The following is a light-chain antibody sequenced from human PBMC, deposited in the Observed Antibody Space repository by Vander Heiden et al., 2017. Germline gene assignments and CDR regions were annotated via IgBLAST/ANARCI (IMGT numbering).Light chain of an antibody. V-gene: IGKV1-5*01. CDR3: QQYNSYPGT. CDR2: DAS. J-gene: IGKJ1*01. Sequence: LQMTPSPSTLSASVGDRVTITCRASQSISSWLAWYQQKPGKAPKLLIYDASSLESGVPSRFSGSGSGTEFTLTISSLQPDDFATYYCQQYNSYPGTFGQGTKVEIK. CDR1: QSISSW.